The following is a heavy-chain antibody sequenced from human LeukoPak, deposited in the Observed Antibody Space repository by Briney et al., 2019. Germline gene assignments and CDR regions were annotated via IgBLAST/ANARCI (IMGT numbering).Heavy chain of an antibody. V-gene: IGHV4-61*02. J-gene: IGHJ1*01. D-gene: IGHD6-6*01. CDR1: GGSISSDNSY. Sequence: SETLSLTCTVSGGSISSDNSYWSWIRQPAGKGLEWIGRIYTSGSTNYNPSLKSRVTIPVDTSKNQFSLKQSSVTAADTAVYYCARHDKLGFSYFQHWGQGTLVTVSS. CDR2: IYTSGST. CDR3: ARHDKLGFSYFQH.